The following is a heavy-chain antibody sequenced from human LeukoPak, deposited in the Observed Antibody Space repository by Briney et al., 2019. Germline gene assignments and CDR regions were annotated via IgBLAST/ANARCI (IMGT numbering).Heavy chain of an antibody. CDR1: GGTFSSYT. CDR3: ARCSSSDPDYYYYYGMDV. CDR2: IIPILGIA. Sequence: GASVKLSCKASGGTFSSYTISWVRQAPGQGLEWMGRIIPILGIANYAQKFQGRVTITADKSTSTAYMELSSLRSEDTAVYYCARCSSSDPDYYYYYGMDVWGQGTTVTVSS. J-gene: IGHJ6*02. D-gene: IGHD6-6*01. V-gene: IGHV1-69*02.